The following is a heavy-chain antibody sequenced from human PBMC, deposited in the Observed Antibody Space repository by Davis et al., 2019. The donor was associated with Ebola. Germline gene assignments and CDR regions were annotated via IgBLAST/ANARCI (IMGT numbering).Heavy chain of an antibody. CDR2: INPSGGTT. D-gene: IGHD3-10*01. CDR3: ASGTYYGSGSYIDY. J-gene: IGHJ4*02. V-gene: IGHV1-46*02. Sequence: AASVTVSCTSSGYTFNIYYMYWVRQAPGQGLEWMGIINPSGGTTSYAQKFQGRVTMTRDTSTSTVYMELSSLRSEDTAVYYWASGTYYGSGSYIDYWGQGTLVTVSS. CDR1: GYTFNIYY.